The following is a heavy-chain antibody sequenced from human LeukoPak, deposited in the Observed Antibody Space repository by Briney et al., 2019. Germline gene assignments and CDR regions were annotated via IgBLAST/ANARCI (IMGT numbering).Heavy chain of an antibody. Sequence: ASVKVSCKASGYTFTGYYMHWMRQAPGQGLEWMGWINPNSGGTNYAQKFQGRVTMTRDTSISTAYMELSRLRSDDTAVYYCARDALWFGELSCLDYWGQGILVTVSS. V-gene: IGHV1-2*02. CDR2: INPNSGGT. D-gene: IGHD3-10*01. CDR1: GYTFTGYY. J-gene: IGHJ4*02. CDR3: ARDALWFGELSCLDY.